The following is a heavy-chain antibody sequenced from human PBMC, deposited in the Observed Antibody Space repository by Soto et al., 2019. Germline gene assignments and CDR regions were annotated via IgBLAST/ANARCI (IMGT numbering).Heavy chain of an antibody. CDR3: VRGYSSSFDY. CDR2: TYHRSKWTN. CDR1: GYSVSSTSAS. Sequence: QTLSLTCAISGYSVSSTSASWNLIRQSPSRGLEWLGRTYHRSKWTNDYAVSVKSRITINPDTSKNQFSLQLSSVTPEDTAMYYCVRGYSSSFDYWGQGTLVTVSS. J-gene: IGHJ4*02. D-gene: IGHD2-15*01. V-gene: IGHV6-1*01.